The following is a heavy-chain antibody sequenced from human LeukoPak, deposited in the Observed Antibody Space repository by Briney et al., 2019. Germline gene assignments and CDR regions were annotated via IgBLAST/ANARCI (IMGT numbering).Heavy chain of an antibody. CDR2: IYYSGST. CDR1: GGSISSGDYY. D-gene: IGHD2-21*02. J-gene: IGHJ3*02. CDR3: ARDDCGGDCYSPGAFDI. V-gene: IGHV4-61*08. Sequence: PSETLSLTCTVSGGSISSGDYYWSWIRQPPGKGLEWIGYIYYSGSTNYNPSLKSRVTISVDTSKNQFSLKLSSVTAADTAVYYCARDDCGGDCYSPGAFDIWGQGTMVTVSS.